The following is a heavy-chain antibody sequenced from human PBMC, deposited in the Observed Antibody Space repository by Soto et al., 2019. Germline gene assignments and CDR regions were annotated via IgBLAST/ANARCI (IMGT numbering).Heavy chain of an antibody. CDR2: ISSSSSYI. J-gene: IGHJ6*02. CDR1: GFTFSSYS. D-gene: IGHD3-3*01. CDR3: ARERRHVLRFLEWAHYGMDV. Sequence: LRLSCAASGFTFSSYSMNWVRQAPGKGLEWVSSISSSSSYIYYADSVKGRFTISRDNAKNSLYLQMNSLRAEDTAVYYCARERRHVLRFLEWAHYGMDVWGQGTTVTVSS. V-gene: IGHV3-21*01.